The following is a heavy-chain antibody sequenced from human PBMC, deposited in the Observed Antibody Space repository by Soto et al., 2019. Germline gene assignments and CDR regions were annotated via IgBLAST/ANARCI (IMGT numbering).Heavy chain of an antibody. J-gene: IGHJ4*02. V-gene: IGHV3-30*18. Sequence: GGSLRLSCAASGFTFSSYGMHWVRQAPGKGLEWVAVISYDGSNKYYADSVKGRFTISRDNSKNTLYLQMNSLRAEDTAVYYCAKGGTSEQQPPRFDYWGQGTLVTVSS. CDR3: AKGGTSEQQPPRFDY. CDR1: GFTFSSYG. CDR2: ISYDGSNK. D-gene: IGHD6-13*01.